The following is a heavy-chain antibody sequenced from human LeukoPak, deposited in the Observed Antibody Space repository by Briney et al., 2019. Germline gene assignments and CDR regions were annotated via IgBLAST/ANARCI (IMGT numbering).Heavy chain of an antibody. D-gene: IGHD6-19*01. V-gene: IGHV3-9*01. Sequence: SLRLSCAASGFTFDDYAMHWVRQAPGKGLEWVSGISWISGSIGYADSVKGRFTISRDNAKNSLYLQMNSLRAEDTALYYCAKETGYSSGWYFDYWGQGTLVTVSS. CDR3: AKETGYSSGWYFDY. CDR1: GFTFDDYA. CDR2: ISWISGSI. J-gene: IGHJ4*02.